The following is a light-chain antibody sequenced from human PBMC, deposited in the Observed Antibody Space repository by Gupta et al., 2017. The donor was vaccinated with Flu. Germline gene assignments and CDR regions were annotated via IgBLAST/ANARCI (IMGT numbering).Light chain of an antibody. J-gene: IGKJ1*01. V-gene: IGKV3-20*01. CDR3: QQYGNSPPWT. CDR2: GAS. Sequence: EXVXXQSXXXXSXSXXXRATLSCRASQSFSGNFLAWYQQKPGQSPRLLIYGASSRATGVPERFSGSESGTDFTLTISRLEPEDFAVYYCQQYGNSPPWTFGQGTKVEVK. CDR1: QSFSGNF.